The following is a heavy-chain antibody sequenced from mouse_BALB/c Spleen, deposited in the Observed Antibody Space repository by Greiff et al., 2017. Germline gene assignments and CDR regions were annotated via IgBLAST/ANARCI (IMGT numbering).Heavy chain of an antibody. V-gene: IGHV1-7*01. CDR3: ARGILRGGAMDY. CDR1: GYTFTSYW. D-gene: IGHD1-1*01. J-gene: IGHJ4*01. Sequence: VQLQQSGAELAKPGASVKMSCKASGYTFTSYWMHWVKQRPGQGLEWIGYINPSTGYTEYNQKFKDKATLTADKSSSTAYMQLSSLTSEDSAVYYCARGILRGGAMDYWGQGTSVTVSS. CDR2: INPSTGYT.